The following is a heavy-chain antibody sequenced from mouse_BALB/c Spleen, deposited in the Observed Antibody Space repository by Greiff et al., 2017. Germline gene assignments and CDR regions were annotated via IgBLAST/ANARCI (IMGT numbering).Heavy chain of an antibody. D-gene: IGHD2-4*01. V-gene: IGHV1-14*01. Sequence: EVKLVESGPELVKPGASVKMSCKASGYTFTSYVMHWVKQKPGQGLEWIGYINPYNDGTKYNEKFKGKATLTSDKSSSTAYMELSSLTSEDSAVYYCARALSTMITTRFAYWGQGTLVTVSA. CDR1: GYTFTSYV. CDR2: INPYNDGT. J-gene: IGHJ3*01. CDR3: ARALSTMITTRFAY.